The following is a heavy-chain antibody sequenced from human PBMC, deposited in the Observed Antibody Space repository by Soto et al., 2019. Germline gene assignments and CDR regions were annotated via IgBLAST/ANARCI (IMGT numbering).Heavy chain of an antibody. D-gene: IGHD1-1*01. CDR1: GLPLSSHG. CDR2: INAVGGST. Sequence: EVQLLESGGGLAQPGGSLRLSCVVSGLPLSSHGMSWVRQAPGKGLEWVTGINAVGGSTYYADSVKGRFTISRDSSENTLYLQMNSLRVEDTAVYFCARGERGVLDIWGQGTMVTVPS. CDR3: ARGERGVLDI. V-gene: IGHV3-23*01. J-gene: IGHJ3*02.